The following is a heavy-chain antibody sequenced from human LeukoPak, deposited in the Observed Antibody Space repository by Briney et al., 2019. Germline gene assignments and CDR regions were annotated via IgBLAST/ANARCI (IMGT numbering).Heavy chain of an antibody. CDR1: GFTFTTYA. J-gene: IGHJ6*03. D-gene: IGHD6-13*01. CDR2: ISGSGGST. V-gene: IGHV3-23*01. CDR3: AKHIAARDYYYYMDV. Sequence: GGSLRLSCVTSGFTFTTYAMHWVRQAPGKGLEWVSAISGSGGSTYYADSVKGRFTISRDNSKNTLYLQMNSLRAEDTAVYYCAKHIAARDYYYYMDVWGKGTTVTVSS.